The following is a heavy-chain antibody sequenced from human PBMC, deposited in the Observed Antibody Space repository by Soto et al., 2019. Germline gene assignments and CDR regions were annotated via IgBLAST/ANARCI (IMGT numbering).Heavy chain of an antibody. CDR3: ARHISIFRSYYNAVDV. Sequence: RGESLKISCKGSGYTFTDYWIGWVRQLPGKGLEWMGIIYPGDSDTRYSPSFQGHVTITVDKSTSTAYLQWNTLKASDTAIYYCARHISIFRSYYNAVDVWGQGTTVTVSS. J-gene: IGHJ6*02. D-gene: IGHD3-3*02. V-gene: IGHV5-51*01. CDR2: IYPGDSDT. CDR1: GYTFTDYW.